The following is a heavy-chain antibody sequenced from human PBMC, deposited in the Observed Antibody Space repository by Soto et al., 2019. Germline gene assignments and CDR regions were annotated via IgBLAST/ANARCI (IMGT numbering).Heavy chain of an antibody. V-gene: IGHV1-69*13. CDR2: IIPIFGTA. Sequence: GASVKVSCKASGGTFSSYAISWVRQAPGQGLEWMGGIIPIFGTANYAQKFQGRVTITADESTSTAYMELSSLRSEDTAVYYCARVKGFWSGYFYYFDYWGQGTLVTVYS. CDR3: ARVKGFWSGYFYYFDY. J-gene: IGHJ4*02. D-gene: IGHD3-3*01. CDR1: GGTFSSYA.